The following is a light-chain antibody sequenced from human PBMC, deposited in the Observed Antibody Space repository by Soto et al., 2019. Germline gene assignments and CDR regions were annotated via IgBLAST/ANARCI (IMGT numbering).Light chain of an antibody. CDR1: QSIRYY. V-gene: IGKV1-5*01. Sequence: DIQLTQSPPTLSASVGDRVTITCRASQSIRYYLAWYQQMPGKAPKLLIYGASSLQSGVPSRFSGGGSGTDFPLTISSLQPDVFAIFFCQHYNRFSKTFGKGTKV. CDR2: GAS. J-gene: IGKJ1*01. CDR3: QHYNRFSKT.